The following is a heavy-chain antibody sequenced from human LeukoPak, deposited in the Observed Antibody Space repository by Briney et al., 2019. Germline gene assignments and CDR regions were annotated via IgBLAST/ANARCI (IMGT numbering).Heavy chain of an antibody. CDR2: IHYSGTA. CDR3: ARKHPDRLYVDSTIFGVVIMLPKVNDYFDY. CDR1: GGSISSGNYY. V-gene: IGHV4-39*07. J-gene: IGHJ4*02. Sequence: TSETLSLTCTVSGGSISSGNYYWAWIRQPPGKGLEWIGGIHYSGTANYNPSLKSRVTTSVDTSKNQFSLKLSSVTAADTAVYYCARKHPDRLYVDSTIFGVVIMLPKVNDYFDYWGQGTLVTVSS. D-gene: IGHD3-3*01.